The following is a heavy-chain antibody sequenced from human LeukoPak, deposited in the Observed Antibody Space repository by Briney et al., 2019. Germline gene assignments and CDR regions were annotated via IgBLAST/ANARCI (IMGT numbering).Heavy chain of an antibody. CDR1: GGSISSYY. CDR3: ARGLFRGAFDI. D-gene: IGHD3-10*01. Sequence: SETLSLTCTVSGGSISSYYWSWIRQPPGKGLEWIGYIYYSGSTNYNPSLKSRVTISVDTSKNQCSLKLSSVTAADTAVYYCARGLFRGAFDIWGQGTMVTVSS. V-gene: IGHV4-59*01. J-gene: IGHJ3*02. CDR2: IYYSGST.